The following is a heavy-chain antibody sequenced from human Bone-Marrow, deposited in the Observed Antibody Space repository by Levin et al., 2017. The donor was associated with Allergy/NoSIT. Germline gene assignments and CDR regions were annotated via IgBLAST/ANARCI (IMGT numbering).Heavy chain of an antibody. V-gene: IGHV3-74*01. CDR1: GFTFNSYW. Sequence: GGSLRLSCAASGFTFNSYWMHWVRQAPGKGLVWVSRVNSDGSSIIYADSVKGRFTISRDNAKDTLYLQMNSVRAEDTAVYYCARESLRGDAIDIWGQGTMVTVSS. CDR2: VNSDGSSI. CDR3: ARESLRGDAIDI. J-gene: IGHJ3*02. D-gene: IGHD3-10*01.